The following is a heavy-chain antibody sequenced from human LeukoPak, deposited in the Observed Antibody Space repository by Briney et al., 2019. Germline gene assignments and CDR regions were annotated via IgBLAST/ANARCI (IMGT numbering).Heavy chain of an antibody. D-gene: IGHD3-10*02. J-gene: IGHJ4*02. Sequence: SETLSLTCTVSGGSISSYYWSWIRQPPGKGLEWIGYIYYSGSTNYSPSLKSRVTISVDTSKNQFSLKLSSVTAADTAVYYCARESTTRFYDYWGQGTLVTVSS. CDR3: ARESTTRFYDY. CDR2: IYYSGST. CDR1: GGSISSYY. V-gene: IGHV4-59*01.